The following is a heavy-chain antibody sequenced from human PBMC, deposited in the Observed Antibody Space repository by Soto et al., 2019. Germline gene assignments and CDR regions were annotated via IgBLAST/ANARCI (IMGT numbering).Heavy chain of an antibody. J-gene: IGHJ3*01. D-gene: IGHD6-13*01. CDR1: GDSVSSDRAA. CDR2: TYYRSKWYN. V-gene: IGHV6-1*01. Sequence: SQTLSLTCVISGDSVSSDRAAWTWIRQSPSRGLEWLGRTYYRSKWYNDYAVSVKSRITINPDTSKNQISLQLNSVTPEDTLAYYGTRKGIPVAEFRGNGTMDPVS. CDR3: TRKGIPVAEF.